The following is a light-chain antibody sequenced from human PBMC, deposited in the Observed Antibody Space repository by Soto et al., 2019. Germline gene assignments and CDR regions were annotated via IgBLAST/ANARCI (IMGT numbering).Light chain of an antibody. CDR3: QQYGSPGT. J-gene: IGKJ1*01. Sequence: VLSLSPRAVSLTKDVTATLSCRASQSVSNNYLAWYQQKPGQAPRLLIYGASNRATGIPDRFSGSGSGTDFTLTISRQEPEDLAVYYCQQYGSPGTFAQRAKVDI. CDR1: QSVSNNY. V-gene: IGKV3-20*01. CDR2: GAS.